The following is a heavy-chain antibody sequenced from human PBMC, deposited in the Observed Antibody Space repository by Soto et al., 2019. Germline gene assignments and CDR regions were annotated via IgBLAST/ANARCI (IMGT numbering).Heavy chain of an antibody. CDR1: GFTFSSVG. CDR3: AKDLGDSSGWFLDY. CDR2: ISYDGSNK. Sequence: QVQLVESGGGVVQPGSSLRLACAASGFTFSSVGMHWVRQAPGKGLEWVAVISYDGSNKYYADSVKGRFTISRDNSKNTLYLQMNSLRAEDTAVYYCAKDLGDSSGWFLDYWGQGTLVTVSS. J-gene: IGHJ4*02. V-gene: IGHV3-30*18. D-gene: IGHD6-19*01.